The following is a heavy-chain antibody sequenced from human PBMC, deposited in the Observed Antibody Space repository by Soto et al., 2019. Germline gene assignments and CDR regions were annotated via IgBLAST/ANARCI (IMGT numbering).Heavy chain of an antibody. D-gene: IGHD6-13*01. CDR2: ISSSSSTI. J-gene: IGHJ5*02. Sequence: GGSLRLSCAASGFTFSSYSMNWVRQAPGKGLEWVSYISSSSSTIYYADSVKGRFTISRDNAKNSLYLQMNSLRAEDTAVYYCARSGAAGKGNWFDPWGQGTLVTVSS. CDR3: ARSGAAGKGNWFDP. CDR1: GFTFSSYS. V-gene: IGHV3-48*04.